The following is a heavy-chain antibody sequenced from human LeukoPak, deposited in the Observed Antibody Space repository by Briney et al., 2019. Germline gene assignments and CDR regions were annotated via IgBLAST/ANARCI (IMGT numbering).Heavy chain of an antibody. CDR3: ARVLGIAVAGSLVD. Sequence: RSSETLSLTCTVSGGSVSNYYWSWIRQSPGKGLEWIGYIYYSGSTNYNPSLKSRVTISVDTSKNQFSLKLSSVTAADTAVYYCARVLGIAVAGSLVDWGQGTLVTVSS. V-gene: IGHV4-59*02. D-gene: IGHD6-19*01. CDR1: GGSVSNYY. CDR2: IYYSGST. J-gene: IGHJ4*02.